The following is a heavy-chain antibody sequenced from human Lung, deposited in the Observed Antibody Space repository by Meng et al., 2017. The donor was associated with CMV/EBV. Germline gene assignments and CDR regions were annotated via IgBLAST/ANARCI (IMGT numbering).Heavy chain of an antibody. CDR1: GGSFSGYY. J-gene: IGHJ4*02. V-gene: IGHV4-34*01. CDR2: INHSGST. D-gene: IGHD4-23*01. CDR3: ASDYGGNSALY. Sequence: SETLSLTCAVYGGSFSGYYWSWIRQPPGKGLEWIGEINHSGSTNYNPSLKSRVTISVDTSKNQFSLKLSSVTAADTAVYYCASDYGGNSALYWGPGKLVPVSS.